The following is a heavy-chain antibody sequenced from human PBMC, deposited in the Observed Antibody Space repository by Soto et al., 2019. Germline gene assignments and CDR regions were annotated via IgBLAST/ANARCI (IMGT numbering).Heavy chain of an antibody. Sequence: QVQLVQSGAEVKKPGASVKVSCKTSGYTFTDYYIHWVRQAPGQGLEWMGWINPDSGGTNYAQEFQGWVTMTRDTSINTAYMEVNRLRSDDTAVYYCARRAAPTGVFDYWGQGTLVTVSS. CDR1: GYTFTDYY. V-gene: IGHV1-2*04. CDR2: INPDSGGT. CDR3: ARRAAPTGVFDY. J-gene: IGHJ4*02. D-gene: IGHD1-1*01.